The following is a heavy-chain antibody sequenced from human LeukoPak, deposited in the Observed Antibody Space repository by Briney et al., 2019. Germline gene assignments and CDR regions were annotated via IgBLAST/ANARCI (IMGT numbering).Heavy chain of an antibody. CDR2: TYYRSKWYN. D-gene: IGHD3-10*01. J-gene: IGHJ4*02. V-gene: IGHV6-1*01. Sequence: PSQTLSLTCAISGDSVSSNSAAWNCIRQSPSRGLEWLGRTYYRSKWYNDYAVSVKGRITINPDTSKNQFSLQLNSVTPEDTAFYYCARKSGASTLFDYWGQGTLVTVSS. CDR3: ARKSGASTLFDY. CDR1: GDSVSSNSAA.